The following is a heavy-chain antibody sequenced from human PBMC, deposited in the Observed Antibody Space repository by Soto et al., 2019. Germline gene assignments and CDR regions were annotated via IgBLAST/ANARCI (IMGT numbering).Heavy chain of an antibody. CDR2: IYSGGST. CDR1: GFTVSSNY. CDR3: ARDYYDSSGYSDY. J-gene: IGHJ4*02. V-gene: IGHV3-66*01. D-gene: IGHD3-22*01. Sequence: EVQLVESGGGLVQPGGSLRLSCAASGFTVSSNYMSWVRQAPGKGLEWVSVIYSGGSTYYADSVKGRFTISRDNSKNTLYRQMNSLRAEDTAVYYCARDYYDSSGYSDYWGQGTLVTVSS.